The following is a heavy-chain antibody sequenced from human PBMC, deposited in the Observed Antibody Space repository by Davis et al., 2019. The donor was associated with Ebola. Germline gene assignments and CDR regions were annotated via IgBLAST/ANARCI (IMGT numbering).Heavy chain of an antibody. CDR3: AKESPSSSYYYYYGMDV. V-gene: IGHV1-69*06. Sequence: SVKVSCKASGGTFSSYAISWVRQAPGQGLEWMGGIIPIFGTANYAQKFQGRVTITADKSTSTAYMELSSLRAEDTAVYYCAKESPSSSYYYYYGMDVWGQGTTVTVSS. CDR2: IIPIFGTA. CDR1: GGTFSSYA. J-gene: IGHJ6*02.